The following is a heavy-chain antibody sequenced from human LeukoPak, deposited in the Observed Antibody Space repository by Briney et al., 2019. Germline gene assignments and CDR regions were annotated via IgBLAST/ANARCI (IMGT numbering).Heavy chain of an antibody. J-gene: IGHJ6*03. CDR3: ARVINSSGWPNYYYYRDV. D-gene: IGHD6-19*01. CDR2: FDPEDGET. V-gene: IGHV1-24*01. Sequence: ASVKVSCKVSGYTLTELSMHWVRQAPGKGLEWMGGFDPEDGETIYAQKFQGRVTMTEDTSTSTAYMELRSLRSDDTAVYYCARVINSSGWPNYYYYRDVGGKGTTVTVPS. CDR1: GYTLTELS.